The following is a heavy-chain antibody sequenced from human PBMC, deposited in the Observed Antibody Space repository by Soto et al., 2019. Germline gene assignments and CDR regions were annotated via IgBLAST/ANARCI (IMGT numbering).Heavy chain of an antibody. J-gene: IGHJ6*03. CDR3: AKDTNSGWQYYYYYYMDV. Sequence: PGGSLRLSCAASGFTFSSYAMSWVRQAPGKGLEWVSAISGSGGSTYYADSVKGRFTISRDNSKNTLYLQMNSLRAEDTAVYYCAKDTNSGWQYYYYYYMDVWGKGTTVTVSS. V-gene: IGHV3-23*01. CDR1: GFTFSSYA. CDR2: ISGSGGST. D-gene: IGHD6-19*01.